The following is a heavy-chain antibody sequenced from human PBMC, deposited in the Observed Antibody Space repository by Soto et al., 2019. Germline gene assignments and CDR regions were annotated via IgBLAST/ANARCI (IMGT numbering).Heavy chain of an antibody. CDR2: IYYSGST. V-gene: IGHV4-59*01. D-gene: IGHD3-22*01. J-gene: IGHJ4*02. CDR3: ARDIYDSSGYPLYYFDY. Sequence: SETLSLTCTVSGGSISSYYWSWIRQPPGKGLEWIGYIYYSGSTNYNPSLKSRVTISVDTSKNQFSLKLSSVTAADTAVYYCARDIYDSSGYPLYYFDYWGQGTLVTVS. CDR1: GGSISSYY.